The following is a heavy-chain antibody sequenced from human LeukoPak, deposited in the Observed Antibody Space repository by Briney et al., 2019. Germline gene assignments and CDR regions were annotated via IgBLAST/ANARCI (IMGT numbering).Heavy chain of an antibody. CDR1: GYTFTSYG. J-gene: IGHJ4*02. CDR2: ISAYNGNT. Sequence: GASVKVSCKASGYTFTSYGISWVRQAPGQGLEWMGWISAYNGNTNYAQKLQGRVTMTTDTSTSTAYMELRGLRSDDTAVYYCARTTYGVLRFFEWLSAFDYWGQGTLVTVSS. V-gene: IGHV1-18*01. D-gene: IGHD3-3*01. CDR3: ARTTYGVLRFFEWLSAFDY.